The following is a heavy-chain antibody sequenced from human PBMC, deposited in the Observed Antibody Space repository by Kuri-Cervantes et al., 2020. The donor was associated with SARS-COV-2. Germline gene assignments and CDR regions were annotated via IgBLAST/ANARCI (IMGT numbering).Heavy chain of an antibody. CDR3: ARGEVEVVVAATPHYFDY. D-gene: IGHD2-15*01. V-gene: IGHV1-18*01. CDR1: RYTFTSYG. CDR2: ISAYNGNT. J-gene: IGHJ4*02. Sequence: ASVKVSCKASRYTFTSYGISWVRQAPGQGLEWMGWISAYNGNTNYAQKLQGRVTMTTDTSTSTAYMELRSLRSDDTAVYYCARGEVEVVVAATPHYFDYWGQGTLVTVSS.